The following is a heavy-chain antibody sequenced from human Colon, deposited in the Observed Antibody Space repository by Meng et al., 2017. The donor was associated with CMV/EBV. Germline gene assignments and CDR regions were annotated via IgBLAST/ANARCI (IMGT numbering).Heavy chain of an antibody. D-gene: IGHD1-14*01. J-gene: IGHJ5*02. CDR3: VRENGPDASRGNRFDP. CDR2: INHDGSYI. V-gene: IGHV3-74*01. Sequence: GESLKISCAASGFAFSAYWMHWARQAPGKGVVWVSRINHDGSYIIYADSVKGRFTISRDNAKNTLYLQMDTLRAEDTAVYYCVRENGPDASRGNRFDPWGQGTLVTVSS. CDR1: GFAFSAYW.